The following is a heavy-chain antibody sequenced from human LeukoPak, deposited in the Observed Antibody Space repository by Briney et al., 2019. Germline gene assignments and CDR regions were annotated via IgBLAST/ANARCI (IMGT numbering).Heavy chain of an antibody. V-gene: IGHV3-9*01. CDR1: GFTFDNYA. J-gene: IGHJ4*02. CDR2: ISWNSGYI. Sequence: PGRSLRLSCAASGFTFDNYAMHWVRQAPGKGLEWLSIISWNSGYIGYADSVKGRFTISRDNAKKSLDLQMNSRRAEDTAFYYCAKVRGTYSSGYFFDYWGQGTLVTVSS. CDR3: AKVRGTYSSGYFFDY. D-gene: IGHD6-19*01.